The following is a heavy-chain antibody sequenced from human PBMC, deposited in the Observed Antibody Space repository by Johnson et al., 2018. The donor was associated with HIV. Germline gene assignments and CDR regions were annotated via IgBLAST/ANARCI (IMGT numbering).Heavy chain of an antibody. D-gene: IGHD6-6*01. J-gene: IGHJ3*02. V-gene: IGHV3-30*03. CDR1: GFTFSSFG. CDR3: ASYSSSDAFDI. Sequence: VQLVESGGYVVRPGGSLRLSCAASGFTFSSFGMHWVRQAPGKGLEWVAVVSDHGRTTYFADSVKGRFTISRDNSKNTLYLQMNNLRPEDTALYYCASYSSSDAFDIWGQGTMVTVSS. CDR2: VSDHGRTT.